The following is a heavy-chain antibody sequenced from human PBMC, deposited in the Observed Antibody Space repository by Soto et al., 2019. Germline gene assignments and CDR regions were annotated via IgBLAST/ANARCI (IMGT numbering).Heavy chain of an antibody. CDR1: GGSISSGGYY. D-gene: IGHD3-10*01. CDR3: ARDLRFRGFYGMDV. V-gene: IGHV4-31*03. CDR2: IYFTWSF. Sequence: SETLSLTCTVSGGSISSGGYYWSWIRQHPGKGLVWIGFIYFTWSFYYIPSFKIRFSISVDTSNNQFSLKLSSVTAADTAVYYCARDLRFRGFYGMDVWGQGTTVTVSS. J-gene: IGHJ6*02.